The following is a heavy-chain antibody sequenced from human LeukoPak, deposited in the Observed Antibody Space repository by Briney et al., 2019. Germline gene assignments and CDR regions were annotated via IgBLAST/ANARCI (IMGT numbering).Heavy chain of an antibody. V-gene: IGHV4-39*02. CDR2: INYSGST. J-gene: IGHJ5*02. D-gene: IGHD3-10*01. CDR3: ARDPDRSYWFDP. Sequence: SETLSLTCTVSGGSISNSFYYWGWIRQPPGKGLEWIGSINYSGSTYYNPSLKSRVTISVDTSKNQFSLQLNSVTPEDTAVYYCARDPDRSYWFDPWGQGTLVTVSS. CDR1: GGSISNSFYY.